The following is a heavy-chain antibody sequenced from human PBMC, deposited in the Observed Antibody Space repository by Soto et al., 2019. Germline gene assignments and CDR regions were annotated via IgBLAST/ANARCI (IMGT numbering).Heavy chain of an antibody. CDR2: IYWDDDK. D-gene: IGHD6-6*01. CDR3: AHSRPPRLLDK. J-gene: IGHJ4*02. CDR1: GFSLSTSGVG. Sequence: QITLKESGPTLVKPTQTLTLTCTFSGFSLSTSGVGVGWIRQPPGKALEWLALIYWDDDKRYSSSLNSRLTITKDTSKNQVVLTMTNMYPVDTATYYCAHSRPPRLLDKWGQGTLVTVSS. V-gene: IGHV2-5*02.